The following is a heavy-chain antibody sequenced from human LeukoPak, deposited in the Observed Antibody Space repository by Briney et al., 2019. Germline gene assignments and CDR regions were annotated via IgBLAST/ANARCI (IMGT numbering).Heavy chain of an antibody. CDR3: ARVGSSPYYYAMDV. V-gene: IGHV4-59*12. Sequence: KPSETLSLTCTVSGGSISSYYWSWIRQPPGKGLEWIGYMYYSGRTNYNPSLKSRVTISVDTSKNQFSLKLNSVTAADTAVYYCARVGSSPYYYAMDVWGQGTTVTVSS. J-gene: IGHJ6*02. CDR1: GGSISSYY. D-gene: IGHD6-6*01. CDR2: MYYSGRT.